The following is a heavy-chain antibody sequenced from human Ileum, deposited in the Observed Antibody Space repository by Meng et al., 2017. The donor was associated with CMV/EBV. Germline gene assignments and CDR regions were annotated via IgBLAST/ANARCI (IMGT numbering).Heavy chain of an antibody. J-gene: IGHJ4*02. Sequence: GGSLRLSCAASGFTFGQYAMNWVRQAPGKGLEWASLIYSAGTSTFYADSVKGRFTISRDNSKNTLYLQMKSLRAEDTAVYFCAKVLTGSLYYFEAWGQGTLVTVSS. CDR3: AKVLTGSLYYFEA. CDR2: IYSAGTST. D-gene: IGHD3-9*01. V-gene: IGHV3-23*03. CDR1: GFTFGQYA.